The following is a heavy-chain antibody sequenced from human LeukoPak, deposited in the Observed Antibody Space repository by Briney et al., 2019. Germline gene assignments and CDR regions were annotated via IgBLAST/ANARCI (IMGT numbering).Heavy chain of an antibody. D-gene: IGHD3-10*01. CDR1: GFTFSSYA. V-gene: IGHV3-30-3*01. CDR2: ISYDGSNK. Sequence: GGSLRLSCAASGFTFSSYAMHWVRQAPGKGLEWVAVISYDGSNKYYADSVKGRFTISRDNSKSTLYLQMNSLRAEDTAVYYCARDQSGLWFGELLYGMDVWGQGTTVTVSS. CDR3: ARDQSGLWFGELLYGMDV. J-gene: IGHJ6*02.